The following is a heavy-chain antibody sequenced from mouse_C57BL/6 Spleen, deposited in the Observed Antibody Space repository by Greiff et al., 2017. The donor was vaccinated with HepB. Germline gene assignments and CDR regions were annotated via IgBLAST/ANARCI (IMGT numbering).Heavy chain of an antibody. CDR3: ARERSGYFDV. Sequence: EVQLVESEGGLVQPGSSMKLSCTASGFTFSDYYMAWVRQVPEKGLEWVANINYDGSSTYYLDSLKSRFIISRDNAKNILYLQMSSLKSEDTATYYCARERSGYFDVWGTGTTVTVSS. D-gene: IGHD1-1*01. J-gene: IGHJ1*03. CDR1: GFTFSDYY. CDR2: INYDGSST. V-gene: IGHV5-16*01.